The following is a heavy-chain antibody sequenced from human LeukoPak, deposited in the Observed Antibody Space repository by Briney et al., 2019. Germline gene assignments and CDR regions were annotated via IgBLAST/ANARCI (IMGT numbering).Heavy chain of an antibody. Sequence: GGSLRLSCAASEFTFSNYWMTWVRQAPGRGLEWVANIKQDGSETYYVDSVRGRFTISRDNSKNTLYLQMNSLRAEDTAVYYCAKYDSSGYYGYFDYWGQGTLVTVSS. J-gene: IGHJ4*02. D-gene: IGHD3-22*01. CDR3: AKYDSSGYYGYFDY. V-gene: IGHV3-7*03. CDR2: IKQDGSET. CDR1: EFTFSNYW.